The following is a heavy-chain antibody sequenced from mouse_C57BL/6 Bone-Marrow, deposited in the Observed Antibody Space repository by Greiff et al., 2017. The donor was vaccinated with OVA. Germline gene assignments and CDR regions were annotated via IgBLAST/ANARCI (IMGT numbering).Heavy chain of an antibody. Sequence: QVQLQQPGAELVMPGASVKLSCKASGYTFTSYWMHWVKQRPGQGLEWIGEIDPSDSYTNYNQKFKGKSTLTVDKSSSTAYMQLSSLTSEDSAVYDCARGELGCYYFADWGQGTTLTVSS. V-gene: IGHV1-69*01. CDR2: IDPSDSYT. CDR1: GYTFTSYW. D-gene: IGHD4-1*01. CDR3: ARGELGCYYFAD. J-gene: IGHJ2*01.